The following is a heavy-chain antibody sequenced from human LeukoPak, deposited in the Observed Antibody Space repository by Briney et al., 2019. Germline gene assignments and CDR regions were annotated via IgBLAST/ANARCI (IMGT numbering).Heavy chain of an antibody. D-gene: IGHD3-10*01. CDR1: GGSISSSSYY. V-gene: IGHV4-39*07. Sequence: SETLSLTCTVSGGSISSSSYYWGWIRQPPGKGLEWIGSIYYSGSTYYNPSLKSRVTISVDTSKNQFSLKLSSVTAADTAVYYCARSMVRGVISPYYYYGMDVWGQGTTVTVSS. CDR3: ARSMVRGVISPYYYYGMDV. CDR2: IYYSGST. J-gene: IGHJ6*02.